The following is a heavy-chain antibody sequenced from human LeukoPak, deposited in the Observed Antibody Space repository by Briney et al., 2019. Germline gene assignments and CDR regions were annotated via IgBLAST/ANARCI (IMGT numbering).Heavy chain of an antibody. J-gene: IGHJ4*02. CDR1: GLTFSFYG. CDR2: ISSDGSNK. D-gene: IGHD2-15*01. V-gene: IGHV3-30*18. CDR3: AQDAFCSGGKCHPLHFND. Sequence: GRSLRLSCAASGLTFSFYGMHWVRQAPGKGLEGVADISSDGSNKYYADSVRGRFTISRDNSKNTLSLQMNNLRVEDTAVYYCAQDAFCSGGKCHPLHFNDSGQGTLVTVSS.